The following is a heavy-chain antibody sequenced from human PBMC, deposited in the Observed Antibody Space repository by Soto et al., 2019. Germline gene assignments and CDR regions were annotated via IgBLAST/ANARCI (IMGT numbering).Heavy chain of an antibody. J-gene: IGHJ5*02. D-gene: IGHD2-15*01. V-gene: IGHV3-30*03. CDR3: VRGGGGGLFDP. CDR2: ISYDETAT. CDR1: GFTFSGYG. Sequence: QVQLVESGGGVVQPGTSLRLSCAASGFTFSGYGVHWVRQAPGKGLEWVATISYDETATYYSDSVKGRFTISRDNSKRSLYLQMMSLTAEDTAIYYCVRGGGGGLFDPWGQGTMVTVSS.